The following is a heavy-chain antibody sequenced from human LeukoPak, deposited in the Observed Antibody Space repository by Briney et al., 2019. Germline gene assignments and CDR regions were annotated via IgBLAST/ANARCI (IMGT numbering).Heavy chain of an antibody. CDR3: AREGIFGVVDAFDI. D-gene: IGHD3-3*01. Sequence: GGSLRLSCAASGLTVSSNYMSWVRQAPGKGLEWVSVIYSGGSTYYADSVKGRFTISRDNSKNTLYLQMNSLRAEDTAVYYCAREGIFGVVDAFDIWGQGTMVTVSS. CDR2: IYSGGST. CDR1: GLTVSSNY. V-gene: IGHV3-53*01. J-gene: IGHJ3*02.